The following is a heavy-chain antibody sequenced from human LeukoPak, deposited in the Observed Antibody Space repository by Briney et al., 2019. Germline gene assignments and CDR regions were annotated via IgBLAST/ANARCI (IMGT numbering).Heavy chain of an antibody. J-gene: IGHJ4*02. CDR1: GYTFTGYY. CDR3: ARGRKTTGDRSFDY. V-gene: IGHV1-2*02. D-gene: IGHD7-27*01. CDR2: INPNSGGT. Sequence: ASVKVSCKASGYTFTGYYMHWVRQAPGQGLEWIGWINPNSGGTNYAQKFQGRVTMTRDTSISTAYMELSRLRSDDTAVYYCARGRKTTGDRSFDYWGQGTLVTVSS.